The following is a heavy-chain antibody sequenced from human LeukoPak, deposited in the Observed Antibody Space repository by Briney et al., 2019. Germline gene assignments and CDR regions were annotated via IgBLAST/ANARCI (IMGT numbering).Heavy chain of an antibody. D-gene: IGHD3-10*01. CDR3: ADLYYYGSGENWFDP. J-gene: IGHJ5*02. V-gene: IGHV1-2*02. CDR2: INPNSGGT. Sequence: GASVKVSCKASGYTFTGYYMHWVRQAPGQGLEWMGWINPNSGGTNYAQKFQGRVTMTRDTSISTAYMELSSLRSEDTAVYYCADLYYYGSGENWFDPWGQGTLVTVSS. CDR1: GYTFTGYY.